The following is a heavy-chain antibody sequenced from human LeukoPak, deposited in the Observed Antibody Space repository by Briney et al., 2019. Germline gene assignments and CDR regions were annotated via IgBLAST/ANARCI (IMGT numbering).Heavy chain of an antibody. CDR1: GGSFSGYY. D-gene: IGHD2-15*01. J-gene: IGHJ6*03. CDR3: ARRIRYCSGGSCYKTYYYMDV. V-gene: IGHV4-34*01. Sequence: SETLSLTCAVYGGSFSGYYWSWIRQPPGKGLEWIGEINHSGSTNYNPSLKSRVTISVDTSKNQFSLKLSSVTAADTAVYYCARRIRYCSGGSCYKTYYYMDVWGKGTTVTISS. CDR2: INHSGST.